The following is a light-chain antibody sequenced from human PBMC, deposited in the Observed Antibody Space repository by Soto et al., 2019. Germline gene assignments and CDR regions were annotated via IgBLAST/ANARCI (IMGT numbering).Light chain of an antibody. Sequence: QCLLTQPPSVSATPGQTFTISCSGSNSNIGNNYVSWYQQLPGTAPKLLIYDNNKRPSEIPDRFSGSKSGPSATLGITGLQTGDEADYYCGTWDSSLSAAVFGTGTKVTVL. CDR1: NSNIGNNY. CDR2: DNN. CDR3: GTWDSSLSAAV. J-gene: IGLJ1*01. V-gene: IGLV1-51*01.